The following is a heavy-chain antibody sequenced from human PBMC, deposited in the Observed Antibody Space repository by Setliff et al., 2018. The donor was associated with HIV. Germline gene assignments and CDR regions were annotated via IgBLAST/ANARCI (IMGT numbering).Heavy chain of an antibody. Sequence: GGSLRLSCAGSGFVFNDHSLHWVRQAPGEGLEWLSYITGTGTTVSYADSVKGRFNILRDDSKKTAYLQMNSLRDEDTAVYYCVKDVLKFWSGSGALDFWGPGTLVTVSS. CDR1: GFVFNDHS. D-gene: IGHD3-3*01. V-gene: IGHV3-48*02. CDR2: ITGTGTTV. CDR3: VKDVLKFWSGSGALDF. J-gene: IGHJ4*02.